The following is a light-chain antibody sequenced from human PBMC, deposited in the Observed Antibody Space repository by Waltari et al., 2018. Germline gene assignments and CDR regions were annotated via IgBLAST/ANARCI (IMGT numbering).Light chain of an antibody. CDR3: QTGGHGTGV. CDR2: VNSDGSH. J-gene: IGLJ3*02. CDR1: SGHSSHV. V-gene: IGLV4-69*01. Sequence: QLVLTQSPSASASLGASVKLTRTLSSGHSSHVIAWLQQQPEKGPRYLMRVNSDGSHTRGDGIPDRFSGSRSGAERYLTIASRQSEDEADYYCQTGGHGTGVFGGGTKLTVL.